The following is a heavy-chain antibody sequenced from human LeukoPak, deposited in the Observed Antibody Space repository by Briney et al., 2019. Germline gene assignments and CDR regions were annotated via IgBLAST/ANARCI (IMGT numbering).Heavy chain of an antibody. CDR2: IYHSGST. D-gene: IGHD3-10*01. V-gene: IGHV4-59*08. CDR3: ARSRLSPYYYGSKAPFDP. Sequence: SETLSLTCTVSGGSISSYYWSWIRQPPGKGLEWIGSIYHSGSTYYNPSLKSRITISVDTSKNQFSLKLSSVTAADTAVYYCARSRLSPYYYGSKAPFDPWGQGTLVTVSS. J-gene: IGHJ5*02. CDR1: GGSISSYY.